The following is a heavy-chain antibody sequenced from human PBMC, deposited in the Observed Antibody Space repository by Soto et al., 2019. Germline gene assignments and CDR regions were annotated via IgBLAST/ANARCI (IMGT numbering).Heavy chain of an antibody. J-gene: IGHJ3*02. CDR3: ARGMYGSGSYYIGDAFDM. Sequence: TGGSLRLSCAVSGFTVSYNYMNWVRQAPGKGLEWVSVIYRGGDTFYADSVKGRFTISRDNSKNTLYLQMNSLRAEDTAVYYCARGMYGSGSYYIGDAFDMWGQGTMGTVSS. D-gene: IGHD3-10*01. CDR1: GFTVSYNY. V-gene: IGHV3-53*01. CDR2: IYRGGDT.